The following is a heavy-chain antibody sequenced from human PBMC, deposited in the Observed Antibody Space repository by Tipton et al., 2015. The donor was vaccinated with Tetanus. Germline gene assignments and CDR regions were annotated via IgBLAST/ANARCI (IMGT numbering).Heavy chain of an antibody. D-gene: IGHD3-9*01. Sequence: SLRLSCAASGFTFDSYAMNWVRQAPGKGLEWVSVSYSGGSYAYYADSVKGRFTTSRDDSKNTLYLHMTSLRAEDTAVYYCAKRLGSPNHYFDYWGQGTLVTVSS. J-gene: IGHJ4*02. CDR1: GFTFDSYA. CDR3: AKRLGSPNHYFDY. CDR2: SYSGGSYA. V-gene: IGHV3-23*03.